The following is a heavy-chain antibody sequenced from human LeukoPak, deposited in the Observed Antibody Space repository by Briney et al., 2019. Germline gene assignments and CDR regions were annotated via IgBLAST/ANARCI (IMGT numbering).Heavy chain of an antibody. J-gene: IGHJ3*02. CDR1: GGSISSSSYY. D-gene: IGHD3-22*01. Sequence: SETLSLTCTVSGGSISSSSYYWGWIRQPPVKGLEWIGSIYYSGSTYYNPSLKSRVTISVDTSKNQFSLKLSSVTAADTAVYYCARDPVSRNYYDSSGYYTHAFDIWGQGTMVTVSS. V-gene: IGHV4-39*07. CDR3: ARDPVSRNYYDSSGYYTHAFDI. CDR2: IYYSGST.